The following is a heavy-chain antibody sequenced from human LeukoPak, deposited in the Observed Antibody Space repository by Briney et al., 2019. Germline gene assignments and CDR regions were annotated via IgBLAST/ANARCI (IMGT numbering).Heavy chain of an antibody. CDR3: ARGSENYYGSGRGFDY. Sequence: GGSLRLSCAASGFTFRRYWMSWARQASGKGLEWVANIKQDGSEKYYVDSVKGRFTISRDNAKNSLYLQMNSLRAEDTAVYYCARGSENYYGSGRGFDYWGQGTLVTVSS. V-gene: IGHV3-7*02. CDR1: GFTFRRYW. D-gene: IGHD3-10*01. CDR2: IKQDGSEK. J-gene: IGHJ4*02.